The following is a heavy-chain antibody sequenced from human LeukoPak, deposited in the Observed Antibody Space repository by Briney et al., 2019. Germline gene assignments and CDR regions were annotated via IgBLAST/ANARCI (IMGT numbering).Heavy chain of an antibody. CDR1: GFTFSSHA. Sequence: GGSLRLSCAASGFTFSSHAMSWVRQAPGKGLEWVSGISGSGGSTYYADSVKGRFTISRDNSKNTLYVQMNSLRDEDTAVYYCARDLGYGDYLYYFDYWGQGILVTVSS. CDR3: ARDLGYGDYLYYFDY. J-gene: IGHJ4*02. V-gene: IGHV3-23*01. CDR2: ISGSGGST. D-gene: IGHD4-17*01.